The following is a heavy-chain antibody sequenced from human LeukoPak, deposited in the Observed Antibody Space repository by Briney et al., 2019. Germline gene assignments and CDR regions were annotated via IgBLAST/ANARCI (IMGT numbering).Heavy chain of an antibody. V-gene: IGHV3-48*02. Sequence: GGSLRLSCAASGFSFSSNNMNWVRQAPGKGPEWLAYISGGGSPVSCADSVKGRFTISRDNAKNLVYLHMNSLRDEDTALYYCARGLGSSWFYRWGQGTLVTVSS. CDR2: ISGGGSPV. D-gene: IGHD6-13*01. CDR3: ARGLGSSWFYR. J-gene: IGHJ4*02. CDR1: GFSFSSNN.